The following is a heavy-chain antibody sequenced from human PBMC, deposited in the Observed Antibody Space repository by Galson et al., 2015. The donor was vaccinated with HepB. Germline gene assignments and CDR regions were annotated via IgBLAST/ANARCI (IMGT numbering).Heavy chain of an antibody. CDR2: IRNKANGYAT. V-gene: IGHV3-73*01. Sequence: SLRLSCAASGFTFSGSAMHWVRQASGEGLEWIGRIRNKANGYATAYGASLKGRFTISRDDSKNTAYLQMNSLRAEDTAVYYCARKGSGRRDMDVWGKGTTVTVSS. CDR1: GFTFSGSA. J-gene: IGHJ6*03. CDR3: ARKGSGRRDMDV.